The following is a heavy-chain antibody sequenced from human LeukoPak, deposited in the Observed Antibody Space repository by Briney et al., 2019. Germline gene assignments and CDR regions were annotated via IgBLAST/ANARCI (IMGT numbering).Heavy chain of an antibody. CDR2: INSDGSGT. V-gene: IGHV3-74*01. CDR1: GFTFSGYW. Sequence: GGSLRLSCAASGFTFSGYWMHWVRQAPGKGLVWLSRINSDGSGTTNADSVKGRFTISRDNAKNTLCLQMNSLRAEDTAVYFCAKRGVVIRVILVGFHKEAYYFDSWGQGALVTVSS. D-gene: IGHD3-22*01. CDR3: AKRGVVIRVILVGFHKEAYYFDS. J-gene: IGHJ4*02.